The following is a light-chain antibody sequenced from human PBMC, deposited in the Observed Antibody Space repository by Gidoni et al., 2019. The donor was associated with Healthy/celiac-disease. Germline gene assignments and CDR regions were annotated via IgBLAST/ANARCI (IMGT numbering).Light chain of an antibody. J-gene: IGKJ1*01. V-gene: IGKV1-39*01. CDR3: QQSYSTPRT. CDR2: AAS. CDR1: QSISSY. Sequence: DIQMTQSPSSLSASVGDSVTITCRASQSISSYVNWSQQKPGKAPKLLIYAASSLQSGGPSRFSGSGSETNFTLTISSLQPEDFATYYCQQSYSTPRTFXQXTKVXIK.